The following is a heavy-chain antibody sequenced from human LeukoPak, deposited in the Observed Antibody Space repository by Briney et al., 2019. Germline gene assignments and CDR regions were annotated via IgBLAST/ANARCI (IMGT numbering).Heavy chain of an antibody. D-gene: IGHD2-21*02. V-gene: IGHV4-59*01. CDR1: GGSISSYY. CDR3: ARLVVTATYDAFDI. J-gene: IGHJ3*02. Sequence: SETLSLTCTVSGGSISSYYCSWIRQPPGKGLEWVGYIYYSGSTNYNPSLKSRVTISIDTPKKQFSLKLSSVTAADTAVYYCARLVVTATYDAFDIWGQGTMVTVSS. CDR2: IYYSGST.